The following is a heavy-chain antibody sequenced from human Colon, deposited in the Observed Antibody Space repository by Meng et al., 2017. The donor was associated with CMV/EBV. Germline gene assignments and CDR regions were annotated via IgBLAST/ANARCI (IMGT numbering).Heavy chain of an antibody. CDR2: ISGSGGST. J-gene: IGHJ4*02. V-gene: IGHV3-23*01. Sequence: GESLKISCAASGFTFSSYAMSWVRQAPGKGLEWVSAISGSGGSTYYADSVKGRFTISRDNSKNTLYLQMNGLRAEDTAVYYCAGLGYSSSWPYFDYWGQGTLVTVSS. D-gene: IGHD6-13*01. CDR3: AGLGYSSSWPYFDY. CDR1: GFTFSSYA.